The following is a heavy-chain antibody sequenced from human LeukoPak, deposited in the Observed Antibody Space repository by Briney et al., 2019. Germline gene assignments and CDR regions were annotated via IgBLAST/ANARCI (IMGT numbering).Heavy chain of an antibody. CDR2: IYYSGST. V-gene: IGHV4-39*07. CDR3: ARDRPNLFDP. J-gene: IGHJ5*02. Sequence: SETLSLTFTVSGGSISSSSYYWGWIRQPPGKGLEWIGSIYYSGSTYYNPSLKSRVTISVDTSKNQFSLKLSSVTAADTAVYYCARDRPNLFDPWGQGTLVTVSS. CDR1: GGSISSSSYY.